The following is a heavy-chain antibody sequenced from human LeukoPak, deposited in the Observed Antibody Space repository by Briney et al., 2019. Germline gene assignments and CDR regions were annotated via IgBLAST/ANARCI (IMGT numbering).Heavy chain of an antibody. V-gene: IGHV1-69*06. J-gene: IGHJ6*03. CDR3: ARSSLTTAQKYYYMDV. CDR1: GGTFSSYA. CDR2: IIPIFGTA. Sequence: ASVKVSCKASGGTFSSYAISWVRQAPGQGLEWMGGIIPIFGTANYAQKLQGRVTITADKSTSTAYMELSSLRSEDTAVYYCARSSLTTAQKYYYMDVWGKGTTVTVSS. D-gene: IGHD4-17*01.